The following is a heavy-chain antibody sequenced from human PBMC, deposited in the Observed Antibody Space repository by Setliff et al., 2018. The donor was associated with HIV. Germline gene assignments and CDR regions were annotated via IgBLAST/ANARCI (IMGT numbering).Heavy chain of an antibody. CDR3: TTGMTCIHAVCPPGYYFDY. Sequence: PGGSLRLSCAASGFTFNNAWMSWVRQAPGKGLEWVGRIKRKADGGTTDYAAPVKGRFTISRDDSKNTLYLQMNSVKTEDTALYYCTTGMTCIHAVCPPGYYFDYWGRGTLVTVSS. V-gene: IGHV3-15*01. CDR2: IKRKADGGTT. CDR1: GFTFNNAW. D-gene: IGHD2-21*01. J-gene: IGHJ4*02.